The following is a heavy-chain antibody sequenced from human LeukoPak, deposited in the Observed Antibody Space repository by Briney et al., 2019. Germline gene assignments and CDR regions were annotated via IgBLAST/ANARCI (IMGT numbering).Heavy chain of an antibody. CDR1: GYTFTGYY. CDR3: ARNRWFGESIY. J-gene: IGHJ4*02. V-gene: IGHV1-2*02. Sequence: GASVKVSCKASGYTFTGYYMHWMRQAPGQGLEWMGWINPNSGGTNYAQKLQGRVTMTTDTSTSTAYMELRSLRSDDTAVYYCARNRWFGESIYWGQGTLVTVSS. D-gene: IGHD3-10*01. CDR2: INPNSGGT.